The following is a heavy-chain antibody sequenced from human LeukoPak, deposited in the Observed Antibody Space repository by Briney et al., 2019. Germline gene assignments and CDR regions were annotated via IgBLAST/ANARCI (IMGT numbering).Heavy chain of an antibody. Sequence: ASETLSLTCTVSGDSISSSSYYWGWIRQPPGKGLEWIGSIYYSGSTYHNPSLKSRVTISVDTSKNQFSLKLSSVTAADTAVYYCARVTNWFDPWGQGTLVTVSS. D-gene: IGHD3-16*01. CDR3: ARVTNWFDP. CDR1: GDSISSSSYY. J-gene: IGHJ5*02. CDR2: IYYSGST. V-gene: IGHV4-39*07.